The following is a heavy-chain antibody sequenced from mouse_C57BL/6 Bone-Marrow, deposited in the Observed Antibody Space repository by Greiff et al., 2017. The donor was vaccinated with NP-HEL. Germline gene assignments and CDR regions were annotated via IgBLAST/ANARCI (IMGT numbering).Heavy chain of an antibody. CDR2: ITPSSGYT. CDR3: ARSRWLLRSGLAY. CDR1: GYTFTSSW. D-gene: IGHD2-3*01. Sequence: VMLVESGAELAKPGASVKLSCKASGYTFTSSWMHWVKQRPGQGLEWIGYITPSSGYTKYNQKFKDKATLTADKSSSTAYMQLSSLTYEDSAVYYCARSRWLLRSGLAYWGQGTTLTVSS. V-gene: IGHV1-7*01. J-gene: IGHJ2*01.